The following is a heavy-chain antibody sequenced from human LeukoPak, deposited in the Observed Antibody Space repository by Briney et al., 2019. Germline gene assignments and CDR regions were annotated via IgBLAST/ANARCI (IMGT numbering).Heavy chain of an antibody. J-gene: IGHJ6*03. CDR1: GFTFSSYA. Sequence: GGSLRLSCAASGFTFSSYAMSWVREAPGKGLEWVSAISGSGGSTYYADSVKGRFTISRDNSKNTLYLQMNSLRAEDTAVYYCAKGSSSWYTLYMDVWGKGTKVTVSS. CDR2: ISGSGGST. V-gene: IGHV3-23*01. CDR3: AKGSSSWYTLYMDV. D-gene: IGHD6-13*01.